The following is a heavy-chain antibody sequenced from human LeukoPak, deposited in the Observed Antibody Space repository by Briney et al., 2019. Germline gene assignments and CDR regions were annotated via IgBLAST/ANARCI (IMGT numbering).Heavy chain of an antibody. CDR1: GFTFSSYA. D-gene: IGHD3-9*01. Sequence: GGSLRLSCAASGFTFSSYAMHWVRQAPGKGLEWVAVISYDGSNKYYADSVKGRFTISRDNSKNTLYLQMNSLRAEDTAVYYCARGPRRAYDILTGYYVMWGQGTLVTVSS. V-gene: IGHV3-30-3*01. CDR2: ISYDGSNK. CDR3: ARGPRRAYDILTGYYVM. J-gene: IGHJ4*02.